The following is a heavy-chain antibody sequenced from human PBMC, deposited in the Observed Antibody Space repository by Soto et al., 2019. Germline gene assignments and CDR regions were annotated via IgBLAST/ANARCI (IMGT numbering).Heavy chain of an antibody. V-gene: IGHV4-4*02. D-gene: IGHD3-10*01. J-gene: IGHJ4*02. CDR1: GGSISSSKW. CDR3: SIEEFWHYGSGSYYKSGYYFDY. CDR2: IYHSGST. Sequence: SETLSLTCAVSGGSISSSKWWSWVRQPPGKGMEWIGEIYHSGSTNYNPSLKSRVTISVDKSKNQFSLKLSSVTAADTAVYYCSIEEFWHYGSGSYYKSGYYFDYWGQGTLVTVS.